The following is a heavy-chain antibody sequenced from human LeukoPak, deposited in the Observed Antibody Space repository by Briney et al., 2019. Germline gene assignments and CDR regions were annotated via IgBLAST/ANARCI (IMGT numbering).Heavy chain of an antibody. CDR1: GGSISSYY. Sequence: SETLSLTCTVSGGSISSYYWSWIRQPAGKGLEWIGRIYTSGSTNYNPSLKSRVTMSVDTSKNQFSLKLSSVTAADTAVYYCARDLDNINWYGIPPGWFDPWGQGTLVTVSS. J-gene: IGHJ5*02. D-gene: IGHD6-13*01. CDR2: IYTSGST. V-gene: IGHV4-4*07. CDR3: ARDLDNINWYGIPPGWFDP.